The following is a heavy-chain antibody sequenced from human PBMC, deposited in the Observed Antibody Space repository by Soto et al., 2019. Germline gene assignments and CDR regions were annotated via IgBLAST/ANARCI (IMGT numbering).Heavy chain of an antibody. CDR1: GFIFENFG. Sequence: GGSLRLSCAASGFIFENFGMSWVRQAPGKGPEWISSISGSGFKKYYADSVKGRFTISRDNSKSTLYLELNNLSAEDTAVYHCAKNQGVELVPLATVDWFDPWGQGSVVAVSS. CDR2: ISGSGFKK. D-gene: IGHD1-26*01. J-gene: IGHJ5*02. CDR3: AKNQGVELVPLATVDWFDP. V-gene: IGHV3-23*01.